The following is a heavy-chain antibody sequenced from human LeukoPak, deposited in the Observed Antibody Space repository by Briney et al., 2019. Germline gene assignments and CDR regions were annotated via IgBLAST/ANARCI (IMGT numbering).Heavy chain of an antibody. CDR3: ARDRTYGAEAGTFDY. CDR2: IWYDGSNK. CDR1: GFTFSSYG. V-gene: IGHV3-33*01. J-gene: IGHJ4*02. D-gene: IGHD6-13*01. Sequence: GGSLRLSCAASGFTFSSYGMHWVRQAPGKGLEWVAVIWYDGSNKYYADSVKGRFTISRDNSKNTLYLQMNSLRAEDTAVYYCARDRTYGAEAGTFDYWGQGTLVTVSS.